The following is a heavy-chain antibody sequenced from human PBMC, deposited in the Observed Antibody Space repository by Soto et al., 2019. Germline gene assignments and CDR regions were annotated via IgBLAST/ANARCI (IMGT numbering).Heavy chain of an antibody. Sequence: SQTLSLTCVISGDSFSSSRVAWNWVRESPSRGLEWLGRTYYRSRWYSDFAVSVRGRIVINADTSKNQFSLQLNSVTPEDTAVYFCARSEEDFDYYSYGLDFWGQGTPVTVSS. V-gene: IGHV6-1*01. CDR3: ARSEEDFDYYSYGLDF. J-gene: IGHJ6*02. CDR2: TYYRSRWYS. D-gene: IGHD2-15*01. CDR1: GDSFSSSRVA.